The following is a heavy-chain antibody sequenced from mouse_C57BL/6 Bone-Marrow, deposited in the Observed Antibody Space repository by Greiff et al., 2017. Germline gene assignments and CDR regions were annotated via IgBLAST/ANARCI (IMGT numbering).Heavy chain of an antibody. J-gene: IGHJ1*03. Sequence: EVQLQQSGPVLVKPGASVKMSCKASGYTFTDYYMNWVKQSHGKSLEWIGVINPSNGGTSYNQKFKGKATLTVDKSASTAYMELNSLTSEDSAVYYCARWNGSSYDWYFDVWGTGTTVTVSA. V-gene: IGHV1-19*01. CDR3: ARWNGSSYDWYFDV. D-gene: IGHD1-1*01. CDR2: INPSNGGT. CDR1: GYTFTDYY.